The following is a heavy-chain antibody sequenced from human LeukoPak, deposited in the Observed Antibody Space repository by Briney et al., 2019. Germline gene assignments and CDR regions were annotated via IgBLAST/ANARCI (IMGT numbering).Heavy chain of an antibody. CDR3: AKGPKTTMPTYGRWYFDL. D-gene: IGHD4-17*01. CDR2: ISGSGASP. J-gene: IGHJ2*01. Sequence: GGSLRLSCAASGFIFSSYAMNWVRQAPGKGLEWVSGISGSGASPYYAASVKGRFTFSRDNSRNTLYVQVNSLRAEDTAVYFCAKGPKTTMPTYGRWYFDLWGHGTLVTVSS. CDR1: GFIFSSYA. V-gene: IGHV3-23*01.